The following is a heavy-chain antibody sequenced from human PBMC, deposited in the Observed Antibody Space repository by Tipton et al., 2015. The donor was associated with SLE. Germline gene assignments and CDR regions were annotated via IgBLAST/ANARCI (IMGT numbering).Heavy chain of an antibody. CDR2: IYTSGST. CDR3: ARVWFGELIDAFDI. J-gene: IGHJ3*02. D-gene: IGHD3-10*01. V-gene: IGHV4-61*02. CDR1: GGSISSGSYY. Sequence: TLSLTCTVSGGSISSGSYYWSWIRQPVGKGLEWIGRIYTSGSTNYNPSLKSRVTMSVDTSKNQFSLKLSSVTAADTAVYYCARVWFGELIDAFDIWGQGTMVTVSS.